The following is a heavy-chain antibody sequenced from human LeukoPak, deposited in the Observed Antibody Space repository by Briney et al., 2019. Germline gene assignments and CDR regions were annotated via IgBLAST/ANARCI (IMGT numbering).Heavy chain of an antibody. Sequence: GGSLRLSCVASGFTFSSYAMSWVRQAPGKGLEWVSAISGSDSSTYYADSVKGRFTISRDNSKTTLSLQMNSLRAEDTAVYYCAKDLYYDFWSHQGNYFDYWGQGTLVTVSS. CDR1: GFTFSSYA. V-gene: IGHV3-23*01. D-gene: IGHD3-3*01. CDR2: ISGSDSST. CDR3: AKDLYYDFWSHQGNYFDY. J-gene: IGHJ4*02.